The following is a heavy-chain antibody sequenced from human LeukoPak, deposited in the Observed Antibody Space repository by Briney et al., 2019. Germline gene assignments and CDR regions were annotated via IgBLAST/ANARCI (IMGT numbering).Heavy chain of an antibody. J-gene: IGHJ5*02. V-gene: IGHV1-2*02. CDR2: INPNSVGT. CDR3: AKVGSGRITMVRGVRLWFDP. Sequence: ASVNVSCKASGYTFTGYYMHCVRQAPGQGLEWMGWINPNSVGTNYAQKLQGRVTMTTDPSTSTAYMELRRLRSDDTAVYYCAKVGSGRITMVRGVRLWFDPWGQGTLVTVSS. D-gene: IGHD3-10*01. CDR1: GYTFTGYY.